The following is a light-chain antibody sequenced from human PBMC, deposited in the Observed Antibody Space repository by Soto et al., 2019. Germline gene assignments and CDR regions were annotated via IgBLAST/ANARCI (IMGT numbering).Light chain of an antibody. CDR1: QSVSSY. CDR3: QQYNNYPRT. CDR2: DAS. Sequence: EIVMTQSPATLSLSPGERATLSCRASQSVSSYLAWYQQKPGQAPRLLIYDASNRATGIPARFSGSGSGTEFTLTISNLQPDDFATYFCQQYNNYPRTFGQGTKVDIK. V-gene: IGKV3D-15*01. J-gene: IGKJ1*01.